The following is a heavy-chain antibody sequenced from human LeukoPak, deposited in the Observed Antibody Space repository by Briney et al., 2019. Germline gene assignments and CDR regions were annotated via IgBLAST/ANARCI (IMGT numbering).Heavy chain of an antibody. CDR3: AREHIVVVPAAISYYYGMDV. CDR1: GYTFTING. J-gene: IGHJ6*02. Sequence: GASVKVSCKASGYTFTINGISWVRQAPGQGLELMGWISAYNGNTNYAQKLQGRVTMTTDTSTSTAYMELRSLRSDDTAVYYCAREHIVVVPAAISYYYGMDVWGQGTTVTVSS. CDR2: ISAYNGNT. V-gene: IGHV1-18*01. D-gene: IGHD2-2*01.